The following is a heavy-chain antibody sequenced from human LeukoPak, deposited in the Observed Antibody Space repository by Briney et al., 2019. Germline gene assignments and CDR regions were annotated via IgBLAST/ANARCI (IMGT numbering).Heavy chain of an antibody. CDR3: ARPNYDFWSGYPNWFDL. CDR2: INPNSGGT. CDR1: GYTFTGYY. D-gene: IGHD3-3*01. Sequence: ASVKVSCKASGYTFTGYYMHWVRQAPGQGLEWMGWINPNSGGTNYAQKFQGRVTMTRDTSISTAYMELSRLRSDDTAVYYCARPNYDFWSGYPNWFDLWGQGTLVTVSS. J-gene: IGHJ5*02. V-gene: IGHV1-2*02.